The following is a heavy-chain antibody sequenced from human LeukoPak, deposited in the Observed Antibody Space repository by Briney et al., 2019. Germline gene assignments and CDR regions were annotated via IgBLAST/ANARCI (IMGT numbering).Heavy chain of an antibody. CDR1: GFTFSSYD. V-gene: IGHV3-13*01. Sequence: GGSLRLSCAASGFTFSSYDMHWVRQATGKGLEWVSAIGTAGDTYYPGSVKGRFTISRENAKNSLYLQMNSLRAGDTAVYYCARGRPGYSGYEGLDYWGQGTLVTVSS. J-gene: IGHJ4*02. D-gene: IGHD5-12*01. CDR3: ARGRPGYSGYEGLDY. CDR2: IGTAGDT.